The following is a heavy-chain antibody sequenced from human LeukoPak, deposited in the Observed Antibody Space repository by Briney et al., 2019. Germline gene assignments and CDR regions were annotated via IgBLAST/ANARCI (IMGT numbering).Heavy chain of an antibody. CDR2: VFPRSGDT. J-gene: IGHJ1*01. CDR1: GNTFSDYY. D-gene: IGHD5/OR15-5a*01. CDR3: ARPPRDLVSAAPFPF. V-gene: IGHV1-2*02. Sequence: ASVKASCKAFGNTFSDYYIHWVRQAPGEGLEWVGWVFPRSGDTYYSQRFHGRVAMTTDTSVNTAYMELSRLKSDDTGVYFCARPPRDLVSAAPFPFWGQGTLVTVSS.